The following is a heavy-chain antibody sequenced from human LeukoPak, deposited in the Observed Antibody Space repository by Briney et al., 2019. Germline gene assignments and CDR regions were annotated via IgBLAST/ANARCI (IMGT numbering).Heavy chain of an antibody. V-gene: IGHV1-2*06. D-gene: IGHD5-18*01. J-gene: IGHJ4*02. CDR3: TRSWIQLWTPDFDH. CDR1: GYTFSGHY. CDR2: INPNSGGT. Sequence: ASVKVACKASGYTFSGHYLHWVRRAPGQGLEWMGRINPNSGGTKYAQKFQNRVTMTSDTSVSTAYMELNGLRSDDTAIYYCTRSWIQLWTPDFDHWGQGTLVTVSS.